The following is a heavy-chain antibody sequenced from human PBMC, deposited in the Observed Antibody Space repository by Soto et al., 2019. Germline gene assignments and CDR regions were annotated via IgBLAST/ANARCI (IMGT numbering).Heavy chain of an antibody. CDR1: GGTFSSYA. D-gene: IGHD3-3*01. CDR3: ARGPYYDFWSGYRNYYMDV. J-gene: IGHJ6*03. Sequence: ASVKVSCKASGGTFSSYAISWVRQAPGQGLEWMGGIIPIFGTANYAQKFQGRVTITADESTSTAYMELSSLRSDDTAVYYCARGPYYDFWSGYRNYYMDVWGKGTTVTVSS. V-gene: IGHV1-69*13. CDR2: IIPIFGTA.